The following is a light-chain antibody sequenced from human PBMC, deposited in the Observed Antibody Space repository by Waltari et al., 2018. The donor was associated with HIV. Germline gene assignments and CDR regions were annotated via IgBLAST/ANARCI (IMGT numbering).Light chain of an antibody. CDR3: QQYYSVPPT. CDR1: QSISYRSRNKTY. CDR2: CAS. V-gene: IGKV4-1*01. J-gene: IGKJ1*01. Sequence: DIVMTQSPDSLALSLGERATINCMSSQSISYRSRNKTYLAWYQQKPGQSPKLLIFCASTRDSGVPDRFSGSGSWTAFTLTISSLQSEDVAVYFCQQYYSVPPTFGQWTTVEIK.